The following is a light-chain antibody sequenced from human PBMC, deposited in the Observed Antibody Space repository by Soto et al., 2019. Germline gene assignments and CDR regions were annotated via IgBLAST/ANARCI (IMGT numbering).Light chain of an antibody. V-gene: IGKV2-28*01. CDR1: QSLLHSNGYTY. CDR3: MQALQTPLT. J-gene: IGKJ3*01. CDR2: WGS. Sequence: DIVMTQSPLSLPVTPGEPASISCRSSQSLLHSNGYTYLDWYLQKPGQSPQLLIYWGSNRASGVPDRFSGSGSGTDFTLKISRVEAEDVGVYYCMQALQTPLTFGPGTKVGIK.